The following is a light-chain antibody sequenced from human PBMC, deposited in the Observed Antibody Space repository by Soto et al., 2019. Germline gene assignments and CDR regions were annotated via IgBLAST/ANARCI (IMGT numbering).Light chain of an antibody. CDR3: QHFFISPPVI. CDR1: QTTSPKY. CDR2: GAS. J-gene: IGKJ5*01. V-gene: IGKV3-20*01. Sequence: EIELTQSPCTLSLSPGESATLSCRVSQTTSPKYVAWYQQRRGLAPRLLVYGASKRAAGIPDRFRGSGTGSKFSITISGLEPEDFAVYFCQHFFISPPVIFG.